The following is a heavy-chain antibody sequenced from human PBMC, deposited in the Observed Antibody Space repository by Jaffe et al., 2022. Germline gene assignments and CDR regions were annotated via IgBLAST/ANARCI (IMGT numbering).Heavy chain of an antibody. D-gene: IGHD2-15*01. CDR3: AKDTEGYCSGGSCYSGYFDY. Sequence: EVQLVESGGVVVQPGGSLRLSCAASGFTFDDYTMHWVRQAPGKGLEWVSLISWDGGSTYYADSVKGRFTISRDNSKNSLYLQMNSLRTEDTALYYCAKDTEGYCSGGSCYSGYFDYWGQGTLVTVSS. V-gene: IGHV3-43*01. J-gene: IGHJ4*02. CDR2: ISWDGGST. CDR1: GFTFDDYT.